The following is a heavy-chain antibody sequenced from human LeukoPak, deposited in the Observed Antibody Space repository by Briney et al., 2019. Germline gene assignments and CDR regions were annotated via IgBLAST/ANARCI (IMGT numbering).Heavy chain of an antibody. D-gene: IGHD4-17*01. CDR2: IYYSGST. J-gene: IGHJ4*02. CDR3: ASSDYGDYAFDY. V-gene: IGHV4-39*01. Sequence: PSETLSLTGTVSGGSISSSSYYWGWIRQPPGKGLEWIGSIYYSGSTYYNPSLKSRVTISVDTSKNQFSLKLSSVTAADTAVYYCASSDYGDYAFDYWGQGTLVTVSS. CDR1: GGSISSSSYY.